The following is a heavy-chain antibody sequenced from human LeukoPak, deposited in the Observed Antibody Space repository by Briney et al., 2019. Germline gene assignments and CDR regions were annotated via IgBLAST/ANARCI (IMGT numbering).Heavy chain of an antibody. CDR3: ARGLRELPYYYYYYMDV. J-gene: IGHJ6*03. CDR1: GGSISNSY. Sequence: KPSETLSLTCSVSGGSISNSYWSWIRQCPGKGLEHIAYISSTGSTTYSPSLKSRVTISVDTSKNQFSLKLSSVTAADTAVYYCARGLRELPYYYYYYMDVWGKGTTVTVSS. V-gene: IGHV4-59*12. D-gene: IGHD3-10*01. CDR2: ISSTGST.